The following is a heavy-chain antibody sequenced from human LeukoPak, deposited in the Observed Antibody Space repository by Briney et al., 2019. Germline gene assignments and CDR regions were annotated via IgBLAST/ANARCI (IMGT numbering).Heavy chain of an antibody. Sequence: ASVKVSCKASGYTFTGYYMHWVRQAPGQGLEWMGWINPNSGGTNYAQKFQGRVTMTRDTSISTAYMELSRLRSDDTAVYYCARHGQLLPGASVYYYYYGMDVWGQGTTVTVSS. CDR3: ARHGQLLPGASVYYYYYGMDV. D-gene: IGHD2-15*01. V-gene: IGHV1-2*02. CDR1: GYTFTGYY. CDR2: INPNSGGT. J-gene: IGHJ6*02.